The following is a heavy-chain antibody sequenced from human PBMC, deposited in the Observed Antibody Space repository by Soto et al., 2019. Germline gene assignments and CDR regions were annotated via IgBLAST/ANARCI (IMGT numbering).Heavy chain of an antibody. CDR3: AKIGGVYTATPWRKGY. V-gene: IGHV4-4*02. CDR2: ISQSGNT. J-gene: IGHJ4*02. D-gene: IGHD2-2*02. CDR1: GGSISSSTY. Sequence: QVLLQESGPGLVKPSGTLSLTCTVSGGSISSSTYWSWVRQPPGKGLEWIGDISQSGNTNYNPSLKSRLIISLDTSKNQFSLKLTSVTAADTAVYYCAKIGGVYTATPWRKGYWGQGTLVNVSS.